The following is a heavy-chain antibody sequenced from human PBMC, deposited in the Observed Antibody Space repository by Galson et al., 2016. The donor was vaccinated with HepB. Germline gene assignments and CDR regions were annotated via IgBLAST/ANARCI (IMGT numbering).Heavy chain of an antibody. V-gene: IGHV3-43*01. CDR1: GFTFDDYT. Sequence: SLRLSCAASGFTFDDYTMHWVRQAPGKGLEWVSLISWDGGSTYYADSVKGRFTISRVNVQNSLYLQISSLRAKDTAVYYCARAIYGDWGSDAFDIWGQGTMVTVSS. D-gene: IGHD4-17*01. CDR2: ISWDGGST. CDR3: ARAIYGDWGSDAFDI. J-gene: IGHJ3*02.